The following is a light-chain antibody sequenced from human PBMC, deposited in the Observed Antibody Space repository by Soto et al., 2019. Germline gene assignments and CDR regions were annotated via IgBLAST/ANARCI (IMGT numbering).Light chain of an antibody. Sequence: EIVLTHSPATLSLSPCERATLSFSAGQSVHSSLAWFQQKPGQAPRLLIYGASSRATGIPDRFSGSGSGTDFTLTISRLEPEDFAVYYCQQYNNWPPFTFGQGTRLEI. J-gene: IGKJ5*01. CDR2: GAS. CDR3: QQYNNWPPFT. CDR1: QSVHSS. V-gene: IGKV3-11*01.